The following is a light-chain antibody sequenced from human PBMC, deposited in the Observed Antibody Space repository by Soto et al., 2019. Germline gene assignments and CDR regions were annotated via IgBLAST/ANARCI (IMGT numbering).Light chain of an antibody. J-gene: IGLJ2*01. CDR1: SSDVGGYNY. CDR3: CSYAGGHSVV. Sequence: QSALTQPRSVSGSPGQSVTISCTGTSSDVGGYNYVSWYQHHPGKAPKLMIYDVNERPSGVPDRFSGSKSGNTASLTISGLQSEEEADYSRCSYAGGHSVVFGGGTKLTVL. CDR2: DVN. V-gene: IGLV2-11*01.